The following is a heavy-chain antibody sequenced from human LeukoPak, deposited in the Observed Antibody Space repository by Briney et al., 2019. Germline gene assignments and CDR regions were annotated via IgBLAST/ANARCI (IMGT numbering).Heavy chain of an antibody. CDR2: IRSKANSYAT. V-gene: IGHV3-73*01. D-gene: IGHD5-18*01. CDR3: TRPRYSYGPDY. J-gene: IGHJ4*02. Sequence: PGGSLGLSCAASGFTFSGSAMHWVRQAFGKGLEWVGRIRSKANSYATAYAASVKGRFTISRDDSKNTAYLQMNSLKTEDTAVYYCTRPRYSYGPDYWGQGTLVTVSS. CDR1: GFTFSGSA.